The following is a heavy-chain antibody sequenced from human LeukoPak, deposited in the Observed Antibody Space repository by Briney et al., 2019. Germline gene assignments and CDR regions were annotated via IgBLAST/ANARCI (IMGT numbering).Heavy chain of an antibody. CDR1: GYTFTSYY. J-gene: IGHJ5*02. Sequence: ASVKVSCKVSGYTFTSYYMHWVRQAPGQGLEWMGIINPSGGSTSYAQKFQGRVTMTRDTSTSTVFMEMRGLRSEDTAIYYCARDLGIMADNWFDPWGQGTRVTVSS. V-gene: IGHV1-46*01. CDR2: INPSGGST. D-gene: IGHD2-8*01. CDR3: ARDLGIMADNWFDP.